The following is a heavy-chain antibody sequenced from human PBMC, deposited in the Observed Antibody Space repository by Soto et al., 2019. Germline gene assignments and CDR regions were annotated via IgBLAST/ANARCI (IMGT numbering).Heavy chain of an antibody. J-gene: IGHJ6*02. D-gene: IGHD2-8*01. CDR3: AKNGHPPYYYYGMDV. CDR2: ISGYNGDT. CDR1: GYSFTTYG. Sequence: GLLVQSGAEVKQPGASVKVSCKASGYSFTTYGISWVRQAPGQGLEWMGWISGYNGDTNNAQKFQDRVTMTIDRSTTTAYLELRRLTSYDTAVYYCAKNGHPPYYYYGMDVWGQGTTVTVSS. V-gene: IGHV1-18*01.